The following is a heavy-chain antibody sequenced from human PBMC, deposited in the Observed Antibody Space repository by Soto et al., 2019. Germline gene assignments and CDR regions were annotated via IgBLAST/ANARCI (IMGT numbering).Heavy chain of an antibody. J-gene: IGHJ5*02. V-gene: IGHV4-34*01. Sequence: XESLSLTCAAYGVSFSGYYWSWIRQPPGKGLEWIGEINHSGNTNYNPSLKSRVTISVDTSKTQFSLTLSSVTAADTAVYYCARVIAVRGWFDPWGQGTLVTVSS. CDR2: INHSGNT. CDR1: GVSFSGYY. CDR3: ARVIAVRGWFDP. D-gene: IGHD6-19*01.